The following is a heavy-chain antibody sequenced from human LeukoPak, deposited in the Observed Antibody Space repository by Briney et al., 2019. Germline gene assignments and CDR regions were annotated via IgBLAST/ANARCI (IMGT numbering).Heavy chain of an antibody. CDR3: ARADYYDSSGYNDY. D-gene: IGHD3-22*01. CDR2: IASGANT. Sequence: HAAALRLSCAASGFTVSSNYMSWGRQARGKGLEWVSVIASGANTFYAAYVKGRFTVSRDNSKNRLYLQMTSLRAEDTAVYYCARADYYDSSGYNDYWGQGTLVTVSS. V-gene: IGHV3-53*01. J-gene: IGHJ4*02. CDR1: GFTVSSNY.